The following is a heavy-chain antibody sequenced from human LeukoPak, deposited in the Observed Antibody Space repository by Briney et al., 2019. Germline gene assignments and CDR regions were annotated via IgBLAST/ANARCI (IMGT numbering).Heavy chain of an antibody. Sequence: ASVKVSCKASGYTFTGNYMHWVRQAPGQGLEWMGWINPNSGGTNYAQKFQGRVTMTRDTSISTAYMELSRLRSDDTAVYYCARDEVDILTGENWFDPWGQGTLVTVSS. J-gene: IGHJ5*02. CDR2: INPNSGGT. D-gene: IGHD3-9*01. CDR1: GYTFTGNY. V-gene: IGHV1-2*02. CDR3: ARDEVDILTGENWFDP.